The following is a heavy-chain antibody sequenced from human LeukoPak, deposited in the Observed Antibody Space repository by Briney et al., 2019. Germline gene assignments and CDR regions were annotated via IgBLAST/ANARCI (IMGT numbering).Heavy chain of an antibody. CDR2: MNPNSGNT. J-gene: IGHJ6*02. CDR3: ARGVDTAGTGRYYYYGMDV. D-gene: IGHD6-13*01. CDR1: GYTFTSYD. Sequence: ASVKVSCKASGYTFTSYDINWVRQATGQGLEWMGCMNPNSGNTVYAQKFQGRVTMTRNTSISTAYMELSSLRSEDTAVYYCARGVDTAGTGRYYYYGMDVWGQGTTVTVSS. V-gene: IGHV1-8*01.